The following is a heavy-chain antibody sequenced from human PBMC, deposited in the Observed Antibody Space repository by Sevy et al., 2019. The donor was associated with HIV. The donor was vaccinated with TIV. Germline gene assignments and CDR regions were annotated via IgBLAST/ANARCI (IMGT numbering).Heavy chain of an antibody. D-gene: IGHD3-22*01. Sequence: SETLSLTCTVSGGSISSYYWSWIRQPPGKGLEWIGYIYYSGSTNYNPSLKSRVTISVDTSKNQFSLKLSSVTAADTAVYYCARTYYYDSSGYYSSDFDYWGQGTLVTVSS. CDR3: ARTYYYDSSGYYSSDFDY. J-gene: IGHJ4*02. CDR1: GGSISSYY. V-gene: IGHV4-59*01. CDR2: IYYSGST.